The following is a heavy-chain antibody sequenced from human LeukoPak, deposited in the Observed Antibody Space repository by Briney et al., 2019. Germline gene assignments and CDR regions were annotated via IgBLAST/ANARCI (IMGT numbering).Heavy chain of an antibody. CDR2: INGSGGST. V-gene: IGHV3-23*01. CDR1: GFTFSSYA. Sequence: GGSLRLSCAASGFTFSSYAMSWVRQAPGKGLEWVSAINGSGGSTYYADSVKGRFTISRDNSKNTLYLQMNSLRAEDTAVYYCAKNSPPSLWFGELFVDYWGQGTLVTVSS. J-gene: IGHJ4*02. CDR3: AKNSPPSLWFGELFVDY. D-gene: IGHD3-10*01.